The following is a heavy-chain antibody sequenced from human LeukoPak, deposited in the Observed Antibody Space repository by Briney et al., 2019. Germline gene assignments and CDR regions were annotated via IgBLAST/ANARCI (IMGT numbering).Heavy chain of an antibody. J-gene: IGHJ3*02. CDR3: ASRISMIVVVSDDAFDI. V-gene: IGHV3-23*01. CDR1: GFTFSSYA. CDR2: ISGAGGST. D-gene: IGHD3-22*01. Sequence: GGSLRLSCAASGFTFSSYAMSWVRQAPGKGLEWVSAISGAGGSTYYADSVEGQFTISRDNSKNTLYLEMNSLRAEDTAVYYCASRISMIVVVSDDAFDIWGQGTMVTVSS.